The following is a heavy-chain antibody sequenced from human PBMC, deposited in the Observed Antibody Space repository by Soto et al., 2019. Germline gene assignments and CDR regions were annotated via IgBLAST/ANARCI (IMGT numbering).Heavy chain of an antibody. CDR3: AKERGVLDAFDI. CDR1: GFTSSTFV. CDR2: ISSDGNNQ. D-gene: IGHD3-10*01. J-gene: IGHJ3*02. V-gene: IGHV3-30*18. Sequence: QVQLVESGGGVAQPGRSLRLSCAASGFTSSTFVIHWVRQAPGKGLEWLAVISSDGNNQYYADSVKGRFTISRDNSKNTLYLQVNSLRAEDTAVYFCAKERGVLDAFDIWGQGTMVTVSS.